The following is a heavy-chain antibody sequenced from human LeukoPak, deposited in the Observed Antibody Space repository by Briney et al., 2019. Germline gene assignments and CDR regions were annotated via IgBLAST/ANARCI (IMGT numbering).Heavy chain of an antibody. D-gene: IGHD3-22*01. Sequence: PGGSLRLSCAASGFTFSSYSMNWVRQAPGKGLEWVSSISSSSTYIYYADSVKGRFTISRDNAKNSLYLQMNSLRAEDTAVYYCARDTYYYDSSGYYSPTASDVFDYWGQGTLVTVSS. V-gene: IGHV3-21*01. CDR3: ARDTYYYDSSGYYSPTASDVFDY. CDR1: GFTFSSYS. CDR2: ISSSSTYI. J-gene: IGHJ4*02.